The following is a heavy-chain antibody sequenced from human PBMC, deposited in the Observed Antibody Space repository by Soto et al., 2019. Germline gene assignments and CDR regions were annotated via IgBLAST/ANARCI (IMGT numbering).Heavy chain of an antibody. J-gene: IGHJ4*02. V-gene: IGHV1-24*01. D-gene: IGHD3-10*01. CDR2: FDPEDGET. CDR3: ATSYGSGSYYRYSYFDY. CDR1: GYTLTELS. Sequence: ASVKVSCKVSGYTLTELSMHWVRQAPGKGLEWMGGFDPEDGETIYAQKFQGRVTMTEDTSTDTAYMELSSLRSEDTAVYYCATSYGSGSYYRYSYFDYWGQGTLVTVSS.